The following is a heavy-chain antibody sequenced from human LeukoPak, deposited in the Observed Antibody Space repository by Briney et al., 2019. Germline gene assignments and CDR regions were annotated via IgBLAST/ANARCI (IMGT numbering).Heavy chain of an antibody. V-gene: IGHV3-66*01. D-gene: IGHD3-10*01. CDR2: IFSGGST. Sequence: GGSLRLSCAASGFTVSSNYMSRVRQAPGKGLEWVSVIFSGGSTYYADSVKGRFTISRDNSKNTLYLQMNSLRAEDTAVYHCARARYYYGSGSPRPGEDYWGQGTLVTVSS. CDR1: GFTVSSNY. J-gene: IGHJ4*02. CDR3: ARARYYYGSGSPRPGEDY.